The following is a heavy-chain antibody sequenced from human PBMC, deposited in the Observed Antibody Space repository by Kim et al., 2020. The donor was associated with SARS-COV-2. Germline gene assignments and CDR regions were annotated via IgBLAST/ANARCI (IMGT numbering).Heavy chain of an antibody. J-gene: IGHJ4*02. V-gene: IGHV3-33*06. CDR2: IWYDGSVK. CDR3: AKAPADGDYYY. CDR1: GFIFSNYG. D-gene: IGHD4-17*01. Sequence: GGSLRLSCAASGFIFSNYGMHWVRRAPGKGLQWVAVIWYDGSVKYYADSVKGRFTISRDNSKNTLYLQMNSLRAEDTAVYYCAKAPADGDYYYWGQGTLVTFSS.